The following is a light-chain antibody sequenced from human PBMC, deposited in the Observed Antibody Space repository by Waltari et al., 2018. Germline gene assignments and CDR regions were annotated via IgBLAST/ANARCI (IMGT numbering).Light chain of an antibody. CDR2: AVF. Sequence: QSALTQPASVSGSPGQSITISCPGTSGDGGVFYYVSWYQHHPGKATTPMIFAVFQRPSGVSIRFSGSKSGNTASLTISGLQADDEADYYCGSYTSSTTRNWVFGGGTKLTVL. J-gene: IGLJ3*02. CDR1: SGDGGVFYY. CDR3: GSYTSSTTRNWV. V-gene: IGLV2-14*03.